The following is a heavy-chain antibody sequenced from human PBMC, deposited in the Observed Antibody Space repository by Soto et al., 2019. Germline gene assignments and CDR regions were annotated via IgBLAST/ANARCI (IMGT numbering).Heavy chain of an antibody. V-gene: IGHV1-3*05. CDR2: INAGNGNT. CDR1: GYTFTSFA. Sequence: QVQLVQSGSEEKKPGASVRVSCKASGYTFTSFAIHWVRQAPGHRLECMGWINAGNGNTKYSQKFQGRVTITRDTSASTAYMELSSLRSEDTAVYYCARGGVYSLFVYWGQGTLVTVSS. CDR3: ARGGVYSLFVY. D-gene: IGHD2-8*01. J-gene: IGHJ4*02.